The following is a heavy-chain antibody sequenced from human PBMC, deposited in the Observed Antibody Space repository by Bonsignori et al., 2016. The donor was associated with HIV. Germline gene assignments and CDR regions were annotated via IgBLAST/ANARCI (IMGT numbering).Heavy chain of an antibody. CDR2: IKQDGSEK. J-gene: IGHJ4*02. D-gene: IGHD3-10*01. CDR1: GFTFSSYW. CDR3: ARVRGLWFGEEYYFDY. V-gene: IGHV3-7*01. Sequence: GGSLRLSCAASGFTFSSYWMSWVRQAPGKGLEWVANIKQDGSEKYYVDSVKGRFTISRDNAKNSLYLQMNSLRAEDTAVYYCARVRGLWFGEEYYFDYWGQGTLVTVSS.